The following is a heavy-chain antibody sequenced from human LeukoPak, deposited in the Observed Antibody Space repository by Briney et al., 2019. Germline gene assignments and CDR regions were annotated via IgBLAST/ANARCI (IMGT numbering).Heavy chain of an antibody. CDR2: ISAYNGNT. D-gene: IGHD3-22*01. V-gene: IGHV1-18*01. J-gene: IGHJ4*02. CDR1: GYTFTSYG. Sequence: ASVMVSCKASGYTFTSYGISWVRQAPGQGLEWMGWISAYNGNTNYAQKLQGRVTMTTDTSTSTAYMELRSLRSDDTAVYYCARTDYYDSSGYYDYWGQGTLVTVSS. CDR3: ARTDYYDSSGYYDY.